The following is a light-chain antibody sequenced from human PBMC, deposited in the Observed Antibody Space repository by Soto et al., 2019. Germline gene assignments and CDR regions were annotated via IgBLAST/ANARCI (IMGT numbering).Light chain of an antibody. V-gene: IGKV4-1*01. CDR1: QTILYNSNNKNY. CDR3: QQYYNAPSFT. CDR2: WTS. J-gene: IGKJ3*01. Sequence: DIVLTQSPDSLAVSLGERATINCKSSQTILYNSNNKNYLAWYQQKPGQPPKLLIYWTSIRESGVPDPFSGSGSGTDFTLTISSLQAEDVAVYYCQQYYNAPSFTFGPGTKVDI.